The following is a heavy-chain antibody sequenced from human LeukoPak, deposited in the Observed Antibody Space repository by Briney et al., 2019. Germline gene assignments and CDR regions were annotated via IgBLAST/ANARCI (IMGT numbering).Heavy chain of an antibody. V-gene: IGHV1-18*01. J-gene: IGHJ5*02. CDR1: DYAFTRYG. Sequence: ASVKVSCKASDYAFTRYGMSWVRQAPGRGLEWMGWISGSTGNTNYAQETQDRVTFTADTSTGTAYMELRSLRSDDTAVYYCVREENWFDPWGQGTLVTVSS. CDR3: VREENWFDP. CDR2: ISGSTGNT.